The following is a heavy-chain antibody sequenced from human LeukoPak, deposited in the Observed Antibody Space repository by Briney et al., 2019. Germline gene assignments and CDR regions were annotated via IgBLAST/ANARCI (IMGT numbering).Heavy chain of an antibody. D-gene: IGHD4-17*01. CDR2: IYYSGST. CDR1: GGSISSYY. Sequence: SETLSLTCTVSGGSISSYYWSWIRQPPGKGLEWIGYIYYSGSTNYNPSLKSRVTISVDTSKNQFSLKLSSVTAADTAVYYCARASRGETTVIHFDYWGQGTLVTVSS. V-gene: IGHV4-59*01. J-gene: IGHJ4*02. CDR3: ARASRGETTVIHFDY.